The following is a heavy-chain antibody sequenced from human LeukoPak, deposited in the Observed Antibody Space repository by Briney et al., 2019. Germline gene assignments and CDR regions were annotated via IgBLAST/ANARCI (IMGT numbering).Heavy chain of an antibody. D-gene: IGHD3-22*01. CDR1: GGSISSMSYY. Sequence: SETLSLTCAVSGGSISSMSYYWAWIRQPPGKVLEWIGTINYSGSTYHNPSLKSRVTMSVDTSRNQFSLKLSSVDAADTAVYYCAKAGVRYFDSSGLYAFDSWGQGTTVTVSS. V-gene: IGHV4-39*01. CDR3: AKAGVRYFDSSGLYAFDS. CDR2: INYSGST. J-gene: IGHJ3*01.